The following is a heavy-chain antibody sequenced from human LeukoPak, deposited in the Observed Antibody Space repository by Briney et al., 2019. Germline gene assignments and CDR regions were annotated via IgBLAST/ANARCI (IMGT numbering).Heavy chain of an antibody. CDR3: AKDTSPYYYDSSGYFAY. CDR2: ISWNSGSI. CDR1: GFTSDDYA. J-gene: IGHJ4*02. D-gene: IGHD3-22*01. Sequence: PGRSLRLSCAASGFTSDDYAMHWVRQAPGKGLEWVSGISWNSGSIGYADSAKGRFTISRDNAKNSLYLQMNSLRAEDTALYYCAKDTSPYYYDSSGYFAYWGQGTLVTVSS. V-gene: IGHV3-9*02.